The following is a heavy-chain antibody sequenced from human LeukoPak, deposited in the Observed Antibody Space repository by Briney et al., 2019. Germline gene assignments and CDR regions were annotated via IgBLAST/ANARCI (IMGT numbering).Heavy chain of an antibody. V-gene: IGHV3-7*03. CDR1: GFTFSNSW. CDR2: IKQDGSEK. Sequence: GGSPRLSCAASGFTFSNSWMSWVRQAPGKGLEWVANIKQDGSEKNYVDSVRGRFTISRDNAKNSLYLQMNNLRADDTAVYYCVRELRFAFWGQGTMVSVSS. J-gene: IGHJ3*01. CDR3: VRELRFAF.